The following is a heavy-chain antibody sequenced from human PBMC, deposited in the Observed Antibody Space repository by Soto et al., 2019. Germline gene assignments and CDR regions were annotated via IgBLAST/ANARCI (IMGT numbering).Heavy chain of an antibody. CDR1: GFTFSSYS. J-gene: IGHJ4*02. V-gene: IGHV3-48*02. Sequence: GSLRLSCAASGFTFSSYSMNWVRQAPGKGLEWVSYISSSSSTIYYADSVKGRFTISRDNAKNSLYLQINSLRDEDTAVYYCSIYSDYDFWSGYPDEEQYYFDYWGQGTLVTVSS. CDR2: ISSSSSTI. CDR3: SIYSDYDFWSGYPDEEQYYFDY. D-gene: IGHD3-3*01.